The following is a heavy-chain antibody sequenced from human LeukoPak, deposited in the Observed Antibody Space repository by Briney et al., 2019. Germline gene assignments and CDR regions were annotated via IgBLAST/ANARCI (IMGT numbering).Heavy chain of an antibody. Sequence: GGSLRLSCAASRFTFSSHWMHWVRQAPGKGLMWVSRIRIDGSSTAYADSVEGRFTISRDNAKNTLCLQMDSLGVEDTGVYYCARGGSPPEALGDAFDIWGQGTMVTVSS. CDR3: ARGGSPPEALGDAFDI. CDR2: IRIDGSST. CDR1: RFTFSSHW. D-gene: IGHD1-26*01. V-gene: IGHV3-74*01. J-gene: IGHJ3*02.